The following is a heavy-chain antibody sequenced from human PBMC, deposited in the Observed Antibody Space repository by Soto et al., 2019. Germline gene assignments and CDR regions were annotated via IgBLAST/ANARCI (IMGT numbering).Heavy chain of an antibody. CDR3: ARVQVGYYDSSGYYFDY. CDR1: GFTFSSYA. V-gene: IGHV3-30-3*01. Sequence: GGSLRLSCAASGFTFSSYAMHWVRQAPGKGLEWVAVISYDGSNKYYADSVKGRFTISRDNSKNTLYLQMNSLRAEDTAVYYRARVQVGYYDSSGYYFDYWGQGTLVTVSS. D-gene: IGHD3-22*01. CDR2: ISYDGSNK. J-gene: IGHJ4*02.